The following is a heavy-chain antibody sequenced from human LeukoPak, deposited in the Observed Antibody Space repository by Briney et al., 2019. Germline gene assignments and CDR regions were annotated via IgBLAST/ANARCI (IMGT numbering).Heavy chain of an antibody. CDR2: INPNSGGT. Sequence: ASVKVSCKASGYTFTGYYMHWVRQAPGQGLEWMGWINPNSGGTNYAQKFQGRVTMTRDTSISTAYMGLSRLRSDDTAVYYCARDASQYGDYHDYWGQGTLVTVSS. D-gene: IGHD4-17*01. CDR3: ARDASQYGDYHDY. V-gene: IGHV1-2*02. J-gene: IGHJ4*02. CDR1: GYTFTGYY.